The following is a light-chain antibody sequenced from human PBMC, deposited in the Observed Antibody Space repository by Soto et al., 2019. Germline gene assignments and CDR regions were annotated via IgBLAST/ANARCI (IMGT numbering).Light chain of an antibody. J-gene: IGKJ4*01. CDR2: WAS. CDR1: QSVLYSSNNKNY. CDR3: QQYSSTPPLT. Sequence: DIVMTQSPDSLAVSLGERATINCKSSQSVLYSSNNKNYLAWYQQKPGQPPKLLIYWASTRESGVPDRFSGSGSGTDFPFTISSLQAEDVAVHYCQQYSSTPPLTFGGGTKVEIK. V-gene: IGKV4-1*01.